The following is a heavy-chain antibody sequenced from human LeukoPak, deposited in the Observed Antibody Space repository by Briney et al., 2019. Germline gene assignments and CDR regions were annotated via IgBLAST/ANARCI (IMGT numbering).Heavy chain of an antibody. D-gene: IGHD3-22*01. J-gene: IGHJ4*02. CDR2: IYYSGST. CDR1: GGSISSSSYY. V-gene: IGHV4-39*01. CDR3: ARQGRLLLQYYFDY. Sequence: PSETLSLTCTVSGGSISSSSYYWGWIRQPPGKGLEWIGSIYYSGSTYYNPSLKSRVTISVDTSKNQFSLKLSSVTAADTAVYYCARQGRLLLQYYFDYWGQGTLATVPS.